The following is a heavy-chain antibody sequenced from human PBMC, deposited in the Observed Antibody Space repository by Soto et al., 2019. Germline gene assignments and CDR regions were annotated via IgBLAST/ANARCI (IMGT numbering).Heavy chain of an antibody. V-gene: IGHV4-39*01. CDR3: ARLDY. J-gene: IGHJ4*02. CDR1: GGSISISSFY. CDR2: IHHSGST. Sequence: SDTLSLTCNVSGGSISISSFYWGWIRQPPGNGLEWIGGIHHSGSTYYNPSLKSRVTISVDTSKNQFSLKLRSVTASDTAVYYCARLDYWGPGTVVTVSS.